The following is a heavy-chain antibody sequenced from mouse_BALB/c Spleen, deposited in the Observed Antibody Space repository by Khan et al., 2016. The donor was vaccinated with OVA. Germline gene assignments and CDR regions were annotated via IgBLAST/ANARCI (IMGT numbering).Heavy chain of an antibody. Sequence: VQLQESRPELVKPGASVKISCKASGYTFTDYYINWVKQKPGQGLEWIGWIYPGSGNTTYTENFKGKVTLTVDTSSSTAYMQLSSLTSEDTAVYYCAGRFDYWGQGTTLTVSS. V-gene: IGHV1-84*02. CDR1: GYTFTDYY. CDR2: IYPGSGNT. CDR3: AGRFDY. J-gene: IGHJ2*01.